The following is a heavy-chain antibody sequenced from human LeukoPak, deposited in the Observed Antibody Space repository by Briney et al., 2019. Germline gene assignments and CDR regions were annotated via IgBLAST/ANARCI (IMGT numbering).Heavy chain of an antibody. D-gene: IGHD3-10*01. Sequence: GGSLRLSCAASGFTFSNYVMSWVRLVPGKGLEWVSAMTGSSDSTYYADSVKGRFTISRDNSKNTLYLQMNSLRVEDTAVYYCARYGSGSYYYFDYWGQGTLVTVSS. J-gene: IGHJ4*02. V-gene: IGHV3-23*01. CDR3: ARYGSGSYYYFDY. CDR2: MTGSSDST. CDR1: GFTFSNYV.